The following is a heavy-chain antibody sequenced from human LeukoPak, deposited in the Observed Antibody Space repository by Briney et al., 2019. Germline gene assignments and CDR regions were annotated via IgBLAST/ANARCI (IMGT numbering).Heavy chain of an antibody. CDR3: VRGYSFGPYGMDV. J-gene: IGHJ6*02. D-gene: IGHD2-15*01. CDR2: ISDSGGST. V-gene: IGHV3-64D*09. Sequence: GSLRLSCSACGFPFSSYATHWVRQAPGKGLEYVSAISDSGGSTYYADSVKGRFTIPRDNSKNTLYLQMSSLRAEDTAVYFCVRGYSFGPYGMDVWGQGTTVTVSS. CDR1: GFPFSSYA.